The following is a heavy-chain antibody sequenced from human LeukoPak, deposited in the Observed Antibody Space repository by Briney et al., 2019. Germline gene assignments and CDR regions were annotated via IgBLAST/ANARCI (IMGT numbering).Heavy chain of an antibody. D-gene: IGHD6-6*01. V-gene: IGHV3-7*01. CDR2: IKQDGSEK. J-gene: IGHJ6*03. CDR3: ARVGELVAPRHEWYYYYMDV. CDR1: GFTFSSYW. Sequence: GGSLRLSCAASGFTFSSYWMSWVRQAPGKGLEWVANIKQDGSEKNYVDSVKGRFTISRDNAKNSLYLQMNSLRAEDTAVYYCARVGELVAPRHEWYYYYMDVWGKGTTVTVSS.